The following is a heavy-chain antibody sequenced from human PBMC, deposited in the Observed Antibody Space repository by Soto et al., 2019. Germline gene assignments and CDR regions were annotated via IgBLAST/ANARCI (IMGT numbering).Heavy chain of an antibody. CDR2: ISYDGGKK. V-gene: IGHV3-30-3*01. Sequence: GGSLRLSCAASGFTFSSFGMHWVRQAPGKGLEWVAIISYDGGKKHYADSVKGRFTISRDKSNNTVHLQMNSLRTEDTAIYFCARSSTSGWPYWGQGTRVTVSS. CDR1: GFTFSSFG. J-gene: IGHJ4*02. CDR3: ARSSTSGWPY. D-gene: IGHD6-19*01.